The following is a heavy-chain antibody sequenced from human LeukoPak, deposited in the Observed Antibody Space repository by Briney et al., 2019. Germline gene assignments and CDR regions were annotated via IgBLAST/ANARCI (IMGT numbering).Heavy chain of an antibody. J-gene: IGHJ6*02. CDR1: GFIFGDHA. CDR2: IRSRAYGGTT. D-gene: IGHD5-18*01. CDR3: ARGPILLWIHNGMDV. V-gene: IGHV3-49*04. Sequence: GGSLRLSCTGYGFIFGDHAMSWVRQAPGKGRDWEGFIRSRAYGGTTEYAASVKGRFTISRDDSKGIAYLEMNSLETEDTALYYCARGPILLWIHNGMDVWGQGTTVTVSS.